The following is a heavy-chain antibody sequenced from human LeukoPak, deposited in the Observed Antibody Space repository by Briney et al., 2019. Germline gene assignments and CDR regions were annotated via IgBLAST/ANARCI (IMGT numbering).Heavy chain of an antibody. CDR1: GGSISSYY. CDR2: IYYSGST. Sequence: SETLSLTCTVSGGSISSYYWSWIRQPPGKGLEWIGYIYYSGSTNYNPSLKSRVTISVDTSKNQFSLKLSSVTAADTAVYYCARDPGYDFWTGPPFFDIWGQGTMVTVSS. D-gene: IGHD3-3*01. J-gene: IGHJ3*02. CDR3: ARDPGYDFWTGPPFFDI. V-gene: IGHV4-59*01.